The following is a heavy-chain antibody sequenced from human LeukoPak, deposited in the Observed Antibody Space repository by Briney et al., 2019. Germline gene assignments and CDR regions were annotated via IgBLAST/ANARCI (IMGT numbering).Heavy chain of an antibody. CDR3: AREVAFSYYDSSGYYAYDWFDP. Sequence: ASVKVSCKASGYTFTSYAMNWVRQAPGQGLEWMGWISAYNGNTNYAQKLQGRVTMTTDTSTSTAYMELRSLRSDDTAVYYCAREVAFSYYDSSGYYAYDWFDPWGQGTLVTVSS. J-gene: IGHJ5*02. CDR2: ISAYNGNT. CDR1: GYTFTSYA. V-gene: IGHV1-18*01. D-gene: IGHD3-22*01.